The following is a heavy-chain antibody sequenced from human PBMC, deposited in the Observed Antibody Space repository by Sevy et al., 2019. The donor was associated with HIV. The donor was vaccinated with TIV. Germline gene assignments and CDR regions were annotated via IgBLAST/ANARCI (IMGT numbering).Heavy chain of an antibody. CDR3: ARGGDFNDRSAKRDFDY. CDR2: IWNDESNK. CDR1: GFTFSNYG. Sequence: GGSLRLSCAASGFTFSNYGMHWVRQAPGKGLEWVAVIWNDESNKYYADSVKGRFTISRDNYKNTLYLQMNSVRVEETDVYFCARGGDFNDRSAKRDFDYWGQGTLVTVSS. D-gene: IGHD3-22*01. J-gene: IGHJ4*02. V-gene: IGHV3-33*01.